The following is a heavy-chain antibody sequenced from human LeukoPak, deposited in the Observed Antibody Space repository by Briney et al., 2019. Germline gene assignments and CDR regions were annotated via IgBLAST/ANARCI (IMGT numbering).Heavy chain of an antibody. D-gene: IGHD1-26*01. Sequence: ASVKVSCKASGYTFTGYYFHWVRQAPGRGLEWMGWINPNSGGTNYAQKFQGRVTMTRDTSINTAYMELSRLRFEDTAVYYCASYSGSYNYWGQGTLVTVAS. CDR3: ASYSGSYNY. J-gene: IGHJ4*02. CDR1: GYTFTGYY. V-gene: IGHV1-2*02. CDR2: INPNSGGT.